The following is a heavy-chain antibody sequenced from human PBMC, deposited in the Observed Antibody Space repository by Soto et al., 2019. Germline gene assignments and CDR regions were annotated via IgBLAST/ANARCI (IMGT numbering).Heavy chain of an antibody. V-gene: IGHV3-15*01. CDR1: GLTFSNVW. D-gene: IGHD5-18*01. CDR2: MKGKSDGETA. CDR3: AITAMINRDSSTSFDY. J-gene: IGHJ4*02. Sequence: EVQLVESGGGSVKPGGSLRLSSAASGLTFSNVWMTWVRQAPGKGLEWGGRMKGKSDGETADVAAPVKARSTISRDDSKNSVFLEMNSLKSADTALYYCAITAMINRDSSTSFDYGGRVTQVTVSS.